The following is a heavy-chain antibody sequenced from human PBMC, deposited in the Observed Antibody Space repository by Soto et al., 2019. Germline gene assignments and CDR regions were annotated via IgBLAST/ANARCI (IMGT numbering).Heavy chain of an antibody. CDR2: ISYDGSNK. J-gene: IGHJ6*02. D-gene: IGHD6-19*01. V-gene: IGHV3-30*18. CDR1: GFTLSSYG. Sequence: QVQLVESGGGVVQPGRSLRLSCAASGFTLSSYGMHWVRKAPGKGLEGVAVISYDGSNKYYADSVKGRFTISRDNSKNTLYLQMSSLRAEDTAVYYCVKDGSSGWPYYYGLDVWGQGTTVTVSS. CDR3: VKDGSSGWPYYYGLDV.